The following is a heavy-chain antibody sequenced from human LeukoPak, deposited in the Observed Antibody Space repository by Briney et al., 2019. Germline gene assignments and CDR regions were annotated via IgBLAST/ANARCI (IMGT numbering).Heavy chain of an antibody. V-gene: IGHV4-39*07. D-gene: IGHD4-17*01. J-gene: IGHJ3*02. CDR3: ARGRYGDYVGEDAFDI. Sequence: SETLSLTCTVSGDSISTSNSYWGWIRQPPGKGLEWIGSIYYSGSTNYNPSLKSRVTISVDTSKNQFSLKLSSVTAADTAVYYCARGRYGDYVGEDAFDIWGQGTMVTVSS. CDR2: IYYSGST. CDR1: GDSISTSNSY.